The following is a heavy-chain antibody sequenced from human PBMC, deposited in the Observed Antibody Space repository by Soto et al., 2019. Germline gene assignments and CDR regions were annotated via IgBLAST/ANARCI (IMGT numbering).Heavy chain of an antibody. CDR1: GFTFSNFG. J-gene: IGHJ4*02. CDR3: ARVFSRGDCYSPLDY. Sequence: GGSLRLSCVASGFTFSNFGLNWVRQAPGKGLEWVSSISSSDKYIYYADSVKGRFTISRGNAKNSLSLQMNSLRADDTAVYYCARVFSRGDCYSPLDYWGQGTLVTVSS. CDR2: ISSSDKYI. V-gene: IGHV3-21*01. D-gene: IGHD2-21*02.